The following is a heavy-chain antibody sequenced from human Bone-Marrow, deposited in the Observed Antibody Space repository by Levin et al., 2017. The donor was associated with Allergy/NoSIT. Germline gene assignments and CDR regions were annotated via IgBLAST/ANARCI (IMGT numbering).Heavy chain of an antibody. J-gene: IGHJ4*02. CDR3: TRQDCNGGDCGGQ. D-gene: IGHD2-21*02. CDR1: GFTFSASA. Sequence: LSGGSLRLSCAASGFTFSASALHWVRQASGKGLEWLGRLRRNGDTYATIYSASVRGRFTISRDDSKNTAYLQMNSLKIDDTAVYFCTRQDCNGGDCGGQWGQGTLVTVS. V-gene: IGHV3-73*01. CDR2: LRRNGDTYAT.